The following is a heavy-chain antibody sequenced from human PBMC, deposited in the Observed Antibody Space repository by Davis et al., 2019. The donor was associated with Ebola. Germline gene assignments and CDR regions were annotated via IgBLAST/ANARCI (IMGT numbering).Heavy chain of an antibody. D-gene: IGHD4-17*01. J-gene: IGHJ2*01. Sequence: PGGSLRLSCAASGFTFSSYWMHWVRQAPGKGLVWVSRINSDGSSTSYADSVKGRFTISRDNSKNTLYLQMNSLRPEDTAFYYCARDRDGEGNWYFDLWGRGTLVTVSS. CDR2: INSDGSST. V-gene: IGHV3-74*01. CDR3: ARDRDGEGNWYFDL. CDR1: GFTFSSYW.